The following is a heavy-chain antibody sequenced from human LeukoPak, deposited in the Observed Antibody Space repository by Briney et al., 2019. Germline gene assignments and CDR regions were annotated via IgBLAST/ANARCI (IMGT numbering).Heavy chain of an antibody. J-gene: IGHJ4*02. V-gene: IGHV3-20*04. D-gene: IGHD2-15*01. CDR2: INWNGGST. CDR3: AKVYLRYCSGGSCYGFDY. CDR1: GFTFDDYG. Sequence: GGSLRLSCAASGFTFDDYGMSWVRQAPGKGLEWVSGINWNGGSTGYADSVKGRFTISRDNAKNSLYLQMNSLRAEDTALYYCAKVYLRYCSGGSCYGFDYWGQGTLVTVSS.